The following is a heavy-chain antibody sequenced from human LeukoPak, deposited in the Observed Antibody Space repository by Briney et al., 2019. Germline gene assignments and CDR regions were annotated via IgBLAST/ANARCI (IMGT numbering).Heavy chain of an antibody. V-gene: IGHV1-69*06. Sequence: SVKVSCKASGYTFTSYGISWVRQAPGQGLEWMGGIIPIFGTANYAQKFQGRVTITADKSTSTAYMELSSLRSEDTAVYYCARDSPVVTQNYYYYYYMDVWGKGTTVTVSS. J-gene: IGHJ6*03. D-gene: IGHD4-23*01. CDR1: GYTFTSYG. CDR2: IIPIFGTA. CDR3: ARDSPVVTQNYYYYYYMDV.